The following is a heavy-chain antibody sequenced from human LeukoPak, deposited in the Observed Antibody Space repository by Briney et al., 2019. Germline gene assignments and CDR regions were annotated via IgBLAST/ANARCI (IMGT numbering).Heavy chain of an antibody. CDR1: GGTFSSYA. Sequence: SVKVSCKASGGTFSSYAISWVRQAPGQGLEWMGGIIPIFGTANYAQKFQGRVTITTDESTSAAYMELSSLRSEDTAVYYCATTRRPGVGATTGGVDYWGQGTLVTVSS. J-gene: IGHJ4*02. D-gene: IGHD1-26*01. V-gene: IGHV1-69*05. CDR2: IIPIFGTA. CDR3: ATTRRPGVGATTGGVDY.